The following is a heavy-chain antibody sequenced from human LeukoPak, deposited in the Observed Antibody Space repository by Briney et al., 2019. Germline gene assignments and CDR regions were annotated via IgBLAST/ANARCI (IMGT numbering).Heavy chain of an antibody. V-gene: IGHV3-30*02. CDR3: ARGDVLGGYYYLGVDY. CDR1: GFTFSSYG. D-gene: IGHD3-22*01. J-gene: IGHJ4*02. Sequence: GGSLRLSCAASGFTFSSYGMHWVRQAPGKGLEWVAFIRYDGSNKYYADSVKGRFTISRDNSKNTLYLQMNSLRAEDTAVYYCARGDVLGGYYYLGVDYWGQGTQVTVSS. CDR2: IRYDGSNK.